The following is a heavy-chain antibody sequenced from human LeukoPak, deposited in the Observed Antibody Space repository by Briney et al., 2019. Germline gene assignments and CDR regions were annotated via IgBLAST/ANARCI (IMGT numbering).Heavy chain of an antibody. V-gene: IGHV1-69*04. CDR3: ASSSQVGATTAFDY. J-gene: IGHJ4*02. CDR2: IIPTFGIA. CDR1: GGTFSSYA. Sequence: SVKVSCKASGGTFSSYAISWVRQAPGQGLEWMGRIIPTFGIANYAQKFQGRVTITADKSTSTAYMELSSLRSEDTAVYYCASSSQVGATTAFDYWGQGTLVTVSS. D-gene: IGHD1-26*01.